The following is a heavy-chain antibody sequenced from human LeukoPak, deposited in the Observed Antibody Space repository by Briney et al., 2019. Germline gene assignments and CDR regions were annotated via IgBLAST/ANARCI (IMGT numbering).Heavy chain of an antibody. CDR3: ARAGYTSNWHFDY. V-gene: IGHV4-59*01. CDR2: FYHIGNT. Sequence: SETLSLTCTASGGSMNSYYWTWIRQPPGKGLEWIGYFYHIGNTNYNPSLKSRVTISMDTSRNQFSLKLRSVTAADTAVYYCARAGYTSNWHFDYWGQGALVTVSS. CDR1: GGSMNSYY. D-gene: IGHD6-13*01. J-gene: IGHJ4*02.